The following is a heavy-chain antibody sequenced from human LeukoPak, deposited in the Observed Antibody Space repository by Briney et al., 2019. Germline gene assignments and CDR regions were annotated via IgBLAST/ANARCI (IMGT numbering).Heavy chain of an antibody. Sequence: SETLSLTCTVSGGSISSSSYYWGWIRQPPGKGLEWIGSIYYSGSTYYNPSLKSRATISVDTSKNQFSLKLSSVTAADTAVYYCARVELEGYCSSTSCSVWFDPWGQGTLVTVSS. CDR2: IYYSGST. J-gene: IGHJ5*02. D-gene: IGHD2-2*01. CDR1: GGSISSSSYY. V-gene: IGHV4-39*01. CDR3: ARVELEGYCSSTSCSVWFDP.